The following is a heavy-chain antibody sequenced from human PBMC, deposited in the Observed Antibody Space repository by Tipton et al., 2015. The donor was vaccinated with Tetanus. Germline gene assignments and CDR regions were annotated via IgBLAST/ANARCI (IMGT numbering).Heavy chain of an antibody. Sequence: LRLSCAVHGGSLSRYYWSWIHQSPGKGLEWIGEISQSGSTKYNPSFKSRVTISVDTSRNHFSLRLSSVSAADTAIYYCASLLDRGDWGQGARFTFSS. V-gene: IGHV4-34*01. CDR1: GGSLSRYY. CDR2: ISQSGST. CDR3: ASLLDRGD. D-gene: IGHD2-15*01. J-gene: IGHJ4*02.